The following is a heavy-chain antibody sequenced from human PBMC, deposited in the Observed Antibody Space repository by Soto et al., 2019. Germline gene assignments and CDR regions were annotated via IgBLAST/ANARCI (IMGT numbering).Heavy chain of an antibody. V-gene: IGHV1-24*01. J-gene: IGHJ6*02. CDR2: FDPEDGET. D-gene: IGHD2-2*01. CDR1: GYTLTELS. Sequence: ASVKVSCKVSGYTLTELSMHWVGQAPGKGLEGMGGFDPEDGETIYAQKFHGRVTMTEDTSTDTAYMELSSLRSEDTAVYYCATDPGQLLFHNPLSYGMDVWGQGTKVTVSS. CDR3: ATDPGQLLFHNPLSYGMDV.